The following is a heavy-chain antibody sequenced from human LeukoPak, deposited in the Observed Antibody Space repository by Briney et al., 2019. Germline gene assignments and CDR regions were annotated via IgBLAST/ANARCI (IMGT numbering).Heavy chain of an antibody. V-gene: IGHV3-9*01. Sequence: PGGSLRLSCAASGFTFSSYAMSWVRQAPGKGLEWVSGINWNSDNIGYADSVKGRFTISRDDAKNSLFLQMNSLRTEDTALYYCAGASYYYDTTGLGAVDIWGQGTMVTVSS. D-gene: IGHD3-22*01. J-gene: IGHJ3*02. CDR3: AGASYYYDTTGLGAVDI. CDR2: INWNSDNI. CDR1: GFTFSSYA.